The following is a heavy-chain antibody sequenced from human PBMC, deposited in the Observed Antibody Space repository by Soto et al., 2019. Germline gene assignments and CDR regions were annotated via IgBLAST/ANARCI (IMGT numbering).Heavy chain of an antibody. CDR3: ARDTALPTSLRDDFFYFGMDV. V-gene: IGHV1-18*04. D-gene: IGHD3-3*01. Sequence: ASVKDSCKASGYIFASHGISWVRQAPGQGLEWMGWISARDTNYAQKFQDRVTITTDTSTDTAYMELRSLRSDDTAVYFCARDTALPTSLRDDFFYFGMDVWGQGTTVIVSS. CDR1: GYIFASHG. CDR2: ISARDT. J-gene: IGHJ6*02.